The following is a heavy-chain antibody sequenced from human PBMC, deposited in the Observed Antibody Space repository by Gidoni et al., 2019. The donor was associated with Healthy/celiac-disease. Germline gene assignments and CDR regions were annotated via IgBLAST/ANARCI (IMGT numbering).Heavy chain of an antibody. Sequence: QVQLVESGGGVVQPGRSLRLSCAASGCTFSSYGMHWVRQAPGKGLEWVAVISYDGSNKYYADSVKDRFTISRDNSKNTLYLQMNRLRAEDTAVYYCAKDRLRFYLDYWGQGTLVTVSS. J-gene: IGHJ4*02. D-gene: IGHD3-3*01. CDR2: ISYDGSNK. CDR3: AKDRLRFYLDY. V-gene: IGHV3-30*18. CDR1: GCTFSSYG.